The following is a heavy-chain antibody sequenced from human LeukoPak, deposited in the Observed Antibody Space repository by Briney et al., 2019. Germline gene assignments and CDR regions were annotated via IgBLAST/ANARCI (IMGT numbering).Heavy chain of an antibody. Sequence: GESLKISCKGSGYSFTSYWIGWVRQMPGKGLEWMGIIYPGDSDTKYSPSFQGQVTISADKSISTAYLQWSSLKASDTAMYYCARRATSGVVPLDIWGQGTMVTVSS. CDR2: IYPGDSDT. V-gene: IGHV5-51*01. CDR3: ARRATSGVVPLDI. J-gene: IGHJ3*02. CDR1: GYSFTSYW. D-gene: IGHD2-2*01.